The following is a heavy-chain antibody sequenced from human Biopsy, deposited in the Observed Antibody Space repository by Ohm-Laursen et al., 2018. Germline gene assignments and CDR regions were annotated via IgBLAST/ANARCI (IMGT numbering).Heavy chain of an antibody. J-gene: IGHJ4*02. D-gene: IGHD6-19*01. CDR3: ARNTGWYGDLYYFDY. V-gene: IGHV1-46*01. CDR2: INPSGSTT. CDR1: GYSFTSYY. Sequence: GASVKVSCKASGYSFTSYYMHWVRQAPGQGLEWMGMINPSGSTTSYPQIFQGRVTMTRDTSKRTVYMELSSLRSADTAVYFCARNTGWYGDLYYFDYWGQGTLVTVSS.